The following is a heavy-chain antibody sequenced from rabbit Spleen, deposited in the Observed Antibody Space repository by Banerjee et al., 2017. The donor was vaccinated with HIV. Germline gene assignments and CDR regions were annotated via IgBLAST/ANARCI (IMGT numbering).Heavy chain of an antibody. J-gene: IGHJ4*01. CDR1: GLDFSSGYC. V-gene: IGHV1S40*01. CDR2: ICAGSDGGT. Sequence: QSLEESGGDLVKPGASLTLTCKASGLDFSSGYCMCWVRQAPGKGLEWIACICAGSDGGTSYATWAKGRFTISKTSSTTVTLQMTSLTAADTATYFCARGRAAYTGYGYPYFNLWGPGTLVTVS. CDR3: ARGRAAYTGYGYPYFNL. D-gene: IGHD6-1*01.